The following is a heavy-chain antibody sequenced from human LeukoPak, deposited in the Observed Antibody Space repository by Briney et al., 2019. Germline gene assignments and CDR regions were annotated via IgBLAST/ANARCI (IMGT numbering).Heavy chain of an antibody. CDR1: GYTFTDYY. CDR2: INPNSGGT. D-gene: IGHD3-10*01. CDR3: ARGTWFVFDVDQ. J-gene: IGHJ4*02. Sequence: ASVKVSCKASGYTFTDYYIHWVRQAPGQGLEWVGWINPNSGGTNSAQKFQGRVTMARDTSISTAYMELSSLRSDDTAVYYCARGTWFVFDVDQWGQGTLLSVSS. V-gene: IGHV1-2*02.